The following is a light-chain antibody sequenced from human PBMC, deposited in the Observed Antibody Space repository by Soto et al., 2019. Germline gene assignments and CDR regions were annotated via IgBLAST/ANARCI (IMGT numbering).Light chain of an antibody. CDR2: DAS. V-gene: IGKV3-11*01. CDR1: QSISYY. Sequence: EIVLTQSPATLSLSPGERATLSCRASQSISYYLAWYQQKPGQAPRLLIYDASNRATGIPARFSGSGSGTDFTLTISSLEPEDFAVYYCQQRSNWLTFGGGPKVEI. CDR3: QQRSNWLT. J-gene: IGKJ4*01.